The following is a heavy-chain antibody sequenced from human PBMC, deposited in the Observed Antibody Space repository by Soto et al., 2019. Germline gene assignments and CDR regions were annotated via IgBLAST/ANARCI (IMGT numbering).Heavy chain of an antibody. Sequence: GESLEISCKGSGYSFTSYWISWVRQMPGKGLEWMGRIDPSDSYTNYSPSFQGHVTISAXXXIXXXCXQXXSLXASDTAMYYCARNYYYGMDVWGQGTTVTVSS. V-gene: IGHV5-10-1*01. J-gene: IGHJ6*02. CDR1: GYSFTSYW. CDR2: IDPSDSYT. CDR3: ARNYYYGMDV.